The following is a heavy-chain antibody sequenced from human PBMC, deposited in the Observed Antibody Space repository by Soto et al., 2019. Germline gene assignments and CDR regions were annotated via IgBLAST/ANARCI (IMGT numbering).Heavy chain of an antibody. D-gene: IGHD2-15*01. J-gene: IGHJ5*02. Sequence: ASGKAPGKASGYTFTRYAMNWVHKAPGQRLEWMGWINPENGNTKTSQKFQDRVIITRXXXXGXAXMXLSXXXSEDTAVYYCARGIATGELDPWGQGTLVTVSS. CDR3: ARGIATGELDP. CDR1: GYTFTRYA. V-gene: IGHV1-3*01. CDR2: INPENGNT.